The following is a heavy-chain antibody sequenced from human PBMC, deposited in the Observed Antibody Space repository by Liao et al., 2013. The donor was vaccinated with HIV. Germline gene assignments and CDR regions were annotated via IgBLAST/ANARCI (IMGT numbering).Heavy chain of an antibody. CDR1: GGSISSGGYS. CDR3: ARAYYDMLTGARFDD. D-gene: IGHD3-9*01. J-gene: IGHJ4*02. Sequence: QLQLQESGSGLVKPSQTLSLTCAVSGGSISSGGYSWSWIRQPPGKGLEWIGYIYHSGSTYYNPSLKSRVTISVDRSKNQFSLNLTSVTAADTAVYYCARAYYDMLTGARFDDWGQGTLVTVSS. CDR2: IYHSGST. V-gene: IGHV4-30-2*01.